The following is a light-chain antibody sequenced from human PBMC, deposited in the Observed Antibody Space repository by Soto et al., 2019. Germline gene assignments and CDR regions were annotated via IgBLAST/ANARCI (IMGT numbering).Light chain of an antibody. J-gene: IGKJ4*01. CDR3: LQYASEPLS. V-gene: IGKV3-20*01. CDR2: GAS. CDR1: QSVAKNY. Sequence: ETVLTQSPGTLSLSPGERATLSCRASQSVAKNYFALYQHKPGQGPRLLISGASSMATGIPDRFSGSGSGTDFTLTLSRLQPEDFAVYYCLQYASEPLSFGGGTKVEI.